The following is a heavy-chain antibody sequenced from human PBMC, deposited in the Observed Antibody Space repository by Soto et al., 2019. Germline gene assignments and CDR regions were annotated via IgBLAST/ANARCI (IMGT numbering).Heavy chain of an antibody. J-gene: IGHJ6*03. CDR3: ARGPTGYYYYYMDV. CDR2: IYSGGST. D-gene: IGHD3-9*01. V-gene: IGHV3-66*01. Sequence: GGSLRLSCAASGFTVTSNYMNWVRQAPGRGLEWVSIIYSGGSTYYADSVKGRFTISRDNSKNKLYLQMNSLRAEDTAVYYCARGPTGYYYYYMDVWGKGTTVTVSS. CDR1: GFTVTSNY.